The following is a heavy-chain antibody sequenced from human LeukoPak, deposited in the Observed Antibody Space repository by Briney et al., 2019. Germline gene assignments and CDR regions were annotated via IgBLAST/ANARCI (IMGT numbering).Heavy chain of an antibody. J-gene: IGHJ5*02. CDR2: IYYSGST. D-gene: IGHD6-13*01. Sequence: PSETLSLTCTVSGGPIISSRYYWAWIRQPPGKGLECIGSIYYSGSTYYNPSLKSRVTISVDTSKNQFSLQLSSVTAGDTVVYYCARLGYSSSHHRKIFERNLFDPWGQGTLVTVSS. CDR3: ARLGYSSSHHRKIFERNLFDP. V-gene: IGHV4-39*01. CDR1: GGPIISSRYY.